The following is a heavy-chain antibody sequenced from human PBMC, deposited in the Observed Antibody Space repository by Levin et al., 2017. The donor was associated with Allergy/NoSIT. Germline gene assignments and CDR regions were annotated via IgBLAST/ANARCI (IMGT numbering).Heavy chain of an antibody. CDR1: GGSISSYY. V-gene: IGHV4-4*07. CDR2: IYTSGST. Sequence: SETLSLTCTVSGGSISSYYWSWIRQPAGKGLEWIGRIYTSGSTNYNPSLKSRVTMSVDTSKNQFSLKLSSVTAADTAVYYCAREITIFGVVHPFYYYYYGMDVWGQGTTVTVSS. D-gene: IGHD3-3*01. J-gene: IGHJ6*02. CDR3: AREITIFGVVHPFYYYYYGMDV.